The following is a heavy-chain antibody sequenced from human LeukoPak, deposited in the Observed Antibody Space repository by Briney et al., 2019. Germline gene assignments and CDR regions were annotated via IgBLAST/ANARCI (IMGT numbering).Heavy chain of an antibody. V-gene: IGHV3-23*01. Sequence: GGSLRLSCAASGFTFSSYAMSWIRQAPGKGLEWVSAISGSGGSTYYADSVKGRFTISRDNSKNTLYLQMNSLRAEDTAVYYCAKETGGDYYYYYGMDVWGQGTTVTVSS. J-gene: IGHJ6*02. CDR3: AKETGGDYYYYYGMDV. CDR2: ISGSGGST. CDR1: GFTFSSYA. D-gene: IGHD7-27*01.